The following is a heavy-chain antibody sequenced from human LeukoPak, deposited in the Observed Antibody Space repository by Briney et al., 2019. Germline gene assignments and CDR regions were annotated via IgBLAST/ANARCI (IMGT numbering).Heavy chain of an antibody. CDR2: IYYSGST. CDR3: ARQAAMVRGVDY. Sequence: SETLSLTCTVSGGSISSSSYYWGWIRQPPGKGLEWIGSIYYSGSTYYNPSLKSRVTISVDTSKNQFSLKLSSVTAADTAVYYCARQAAMVRGVDYWGQGTLVTVSS. V-gene: IGHV4-39*01. D-gene: IGHD3-10*01. J-gene: IGHJ4*02. CDR1: GGSISSSSYY.